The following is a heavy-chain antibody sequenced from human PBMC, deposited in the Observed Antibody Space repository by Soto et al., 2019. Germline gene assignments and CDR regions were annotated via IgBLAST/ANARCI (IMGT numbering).Heavy chain of an antibody. D-gene: IGHD4-17*01. CDR1: GFTFSSYA. Sequence: VGSLRLSCAASGFTFSSYAMSRVRQAPGKGLEWVSAISGSGGSTYYADSVKGRFTISRDNSKNTLYLQMNSLRAEDTAVYYCAKGGYGDYVDFDYYMDVWGKGTTVTVSS. J-gene: IGHJ6*03. CDR2: ISGSGGST. CDR3: AKGGYGDYVDFDYYMDV. V-gene: IGHV3-23*01.